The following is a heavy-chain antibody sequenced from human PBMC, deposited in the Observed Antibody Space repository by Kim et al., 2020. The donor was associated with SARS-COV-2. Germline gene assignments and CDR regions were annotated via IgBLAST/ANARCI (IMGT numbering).Heavy chain of an antibody. CDR2: IWYDGSNK. Sequence: GGSLRLSCAASGFTFSSYGMHWVRQAPGKGLEWVAVIWYDGSNKYYADSVKGRFTISRDNSKNTLYLQMNSLRAEDTAVYYCAKDHSRPPHYYDSSGYYYNWGQGTLVTVSS. V-gene: IGHV3-33*06. D-gene: IGHD3-22*01. CDR3: AKDHSRPPHYYDSSGYYYN. J-gene: IGHJ4*02. CDR1: GFTFSSYG.